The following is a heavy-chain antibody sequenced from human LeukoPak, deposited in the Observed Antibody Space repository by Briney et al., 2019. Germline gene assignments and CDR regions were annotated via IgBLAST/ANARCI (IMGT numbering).Heavy chain of an antibody. CDR1: GGSISSGSYY. Sequence: PSQTLSLTCTVSGGSISSGSYYWSWIRQPAGKGLEWIGRIYTSGSTNYNPSLKSRVTISVDTSKNQFSLKLSSVTAADTAVYYCAREDLYYDFWSGYPLWGQGTLVTVSS. CDR3: AREDLYYDFWSGYPL. J-gene: IGHJ4*02. V-gene: IGHV4-61*02. D-gene: IGHD3-3*01. CDR2: IYTSGST.